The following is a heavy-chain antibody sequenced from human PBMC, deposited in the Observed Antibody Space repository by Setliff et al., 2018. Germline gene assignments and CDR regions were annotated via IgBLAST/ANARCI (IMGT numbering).Heavy chain of an antibody. D-gene: IGHD2-21*01. J-gene: IGHJ3*01. CDR2: ISWNSDTI. Sequence: SLRLSCAASGFTFDDYAMHWVRQVPEKGLEWVSGISWNSDTIAYADSVKGRFSISRDNAKNSLYLQMNNLRVGDTAVYYCVRDNSPFSPGDLWGQGTVVTVSS. V-gene: IGHV3-9*01. CDR3: VRDNSPFSPGDL. CDR1: GFTFDDYA.